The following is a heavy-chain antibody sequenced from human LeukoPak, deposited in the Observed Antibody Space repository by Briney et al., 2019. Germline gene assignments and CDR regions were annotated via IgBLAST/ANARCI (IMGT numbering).Heavy chain of an antibody. V-gene: IGHV1-2*02. CDR2: INPNSGGT. Sequence: ASVKVSCKASGYIFTNHYMHWVRQAPGQGLEWMGWINPNSGGTNYAQKFQGRVTMTRDTSISTVYMELSRLRSDDTAVYYCARGLEVVVNTLHYWGQGTLVTVSS. CDR3: ARGLEVVVNTLHY. D-gene: IGHD3-22*01. CDR1: GYIFTNHY. J-gene: IGHJ4*02.